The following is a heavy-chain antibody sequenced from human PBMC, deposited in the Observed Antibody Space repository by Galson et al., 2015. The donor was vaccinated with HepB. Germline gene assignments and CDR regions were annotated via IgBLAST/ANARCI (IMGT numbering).Heavy chain of an antibody. Sequence: SLRLSCAASGFTFSSYAMSWVRQAPGKGLEWVSAISGSGGSTYYADSVKGRFTISRDNSKNTLYLQMNSLRAEDTAVYYCAKVSMYYYDSSGYYYFDYFDYWGQGTLVTVSS. J-gene: IGHJ4*02. CDR2: ISGSGGST. D-gene: IGHD3-22*01. CDR3: AKVSMYYYDSSGYYYFDYFDY. V-gene: IGHV3-23*01. CDR1: GFTFSSYA.